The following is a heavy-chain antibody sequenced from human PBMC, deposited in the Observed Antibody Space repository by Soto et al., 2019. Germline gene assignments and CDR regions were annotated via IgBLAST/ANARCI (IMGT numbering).Heavy chain of an antibody. CDR1: GGSISSGDYY. Sequence: QVQLQESGPGLVKPSQTLSLTCTVSGGSISSGDYYWSWIRQPPGKGLEWIGYIYYSGSTYYNPSLKSRVTTSVDTSKSQFSLQLRSVTAADTAVYYCARARGARYFAYWGQGTLVTVSS. D-gene: IGHD2-15*01. CDR2: IYYSGST. J-gene: IGHJ4*02. V-gene: IGHV4-30-4*01. CDR3: ARARGARYFAY.